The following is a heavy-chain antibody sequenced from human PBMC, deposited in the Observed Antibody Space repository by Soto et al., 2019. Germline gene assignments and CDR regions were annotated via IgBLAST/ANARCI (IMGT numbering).Heavy chain of an antibody. J-gene: IGHJ4*02. V-gene: IGHV3-23*01. CDR3: AKTKGNYCSGGSCYYFDR. D-gene: IGHD2-15*01. CDR1: GFSFSSYA. Sequence: GGSLRLSCAASGFSFSSYAVGWVRQTPGKXLEWVSVISGNAGRTYYADSVKGRFIISRDNSRDTLSLQMDSRRGEDTAIYYCAKTKGNYCSGGSCYYFDRWGQGVLVTVSS. CDR2: ISGNAGRT.